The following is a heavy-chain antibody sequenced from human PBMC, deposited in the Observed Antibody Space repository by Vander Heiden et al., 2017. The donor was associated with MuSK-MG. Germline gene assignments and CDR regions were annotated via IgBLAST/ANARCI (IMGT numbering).Heavy chain of an antibody. CDR1: GYSVGSGYS. CDR2: VYQAGRT. V-gene: IGHV4-38-2*02. J-gene: IGHJ4*02. CDR3: ASGGSYPGDF. Sequence: QVQLQESGPGLVKASETLSLTCTVSGYSVGSGYSWGWIRQPTGQGLEWVGSVYQAGRTSYNPSLNSRVTISLDTSKNQFSLSLSSVTAADTAVYYCASGGSYPGDFWGQGSLGTVSS. D-gene: IGHD1-26*01.